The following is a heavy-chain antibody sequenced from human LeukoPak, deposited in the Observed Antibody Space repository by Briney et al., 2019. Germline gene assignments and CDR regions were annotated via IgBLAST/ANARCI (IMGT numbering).Heavy chain of an antibody. CDR1: GGSISSYY. J-gene: IGHJ4*02. CDR3: ARENGDYADGPDFDY. Sequence: PSETLSLTCTVSGGSISSYYWSWIRQPPGKGLEWIGYIYYSGSTNYNPSLKSRVTISVDTSKNQFSLKLSSVTAADTAVYYCARENGDYADGPDFDYWGQGTLVTASS. V-gene: IGHV4-59*01. CDR2: IYYSGST. D-gene: IGHD4-17*01.